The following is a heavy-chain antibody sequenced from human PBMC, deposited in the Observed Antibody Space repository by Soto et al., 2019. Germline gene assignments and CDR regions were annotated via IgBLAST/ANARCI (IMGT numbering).Heavy chain of an antibody. CDR2: MNPNSGNT. J-gene: IGHJ5*02. CDR3: ARVKRVGSGSSP. D-gene: IGHD6-19*01. V-gene: IGHV1-8*01. CDR1: GYTFTSYD. Sequence: ASMKVSCKASGYTFTSYDINWVRQATGQGLEWMGWMNPNSGNTGYAQKFQGRVTMTRNTSISTAYMELSSLRSEDTAVYYCARVKRVGSGSSPWGQGTLVTVSS.